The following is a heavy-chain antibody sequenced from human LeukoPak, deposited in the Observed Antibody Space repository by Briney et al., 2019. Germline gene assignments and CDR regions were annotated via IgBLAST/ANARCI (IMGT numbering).Heavy chain of an antibody. J-gene: IGHJ4*02. D-gene: IGHD6-6*01. CDR2: IYTSGST. CDR3: ARKDGDY. CDR1: GASNTSFH. V-gene: IGHV4-4*07. Sequence: SETLSLTCAVSGASNTSFHWTWFRQPAGRGLEWIGLIYTSGSTLYNPSLQSRVAMSVDVTKNQLSLKLSYVTAADAATYYCARKDGDYWGQGTLVTVSS.